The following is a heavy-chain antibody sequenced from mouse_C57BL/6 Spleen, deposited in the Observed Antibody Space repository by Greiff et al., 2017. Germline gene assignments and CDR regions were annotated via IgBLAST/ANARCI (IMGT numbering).Heavy chain of an antibody. J-gene: IGHJ2*01. Sequence: QVQLQQSGAELVKPGASVKMSCKASGYTFTSYWITWVKQRPGQGLEWIGDIYPGSGSTNYTAKFQGKATLTVDTSSSTAYMQLSSLTSEDSAVYDCARYVGYQYYFDYWGQGTTLTGSS. CDR3: ARYVGYQYYFDY. CDR2: IYPGSGST. CDR1: GYTFTSYW. D-gene: IGHD2-3*01. V-gene: IGHV1-55*01.